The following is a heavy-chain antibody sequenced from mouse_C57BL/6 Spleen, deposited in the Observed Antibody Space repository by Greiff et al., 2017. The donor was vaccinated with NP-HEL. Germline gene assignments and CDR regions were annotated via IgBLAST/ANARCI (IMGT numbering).Heavy chain of an antibody. CDR1: GYTFTSYG. CDR2: IYPRSGNT. CDR3: ATIYYDYDGYAMDY. Sequence: VQRVESGAELARPGASVKLSCKASGYTFTSYGISWVKQRTGQGLEWIGEIYPRSGNTYYNEKFKGKATLTADKSSSTAYMELRSLTSEDSAVYFCATIYYDYDGYAMDYWGQGTSVTVSS. V-gene: IGHV1-81*01. D-gene: IGHD2-4*01. J-gene: IGHJ4*01.